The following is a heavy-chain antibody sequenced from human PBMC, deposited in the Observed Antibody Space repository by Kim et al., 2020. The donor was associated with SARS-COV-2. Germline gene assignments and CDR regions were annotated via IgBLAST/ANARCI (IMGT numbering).Heavy chain of an antibody. D-gene: IGHD6-25*01. V-gene: IGHV3-9*01. CDR2: INYNSGRI. J-gene: IGHJ5*02. CDR1: GCSFDDSA. CDR3: AKARLTDSNWFDP. Sequence: SLRLSCAASGCSFDDSAMHWVRQAPGKGLEWVSGINYNSGRIGYADSVKGRFTISRDNAKNSLYLQMNSLRDEDTALYFCAKARLTDSNWFDPWGQGTLVTVSS.